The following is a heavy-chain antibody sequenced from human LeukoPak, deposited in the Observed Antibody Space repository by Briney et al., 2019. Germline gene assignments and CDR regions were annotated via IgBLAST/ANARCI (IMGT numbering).Heavy chain of an antibody. Sequence: SETLSLTCAVYGGSFSGYYWSWIRQPPGKGLEWIGEINHSGSTNYNPSLKSRVTISVDTSKNQFSLKLSSVTAADTAVYYCARGPTQSTMVRGAYYSDYWGQGTLVTVSS. J-gene: IGHJ4*02. V-gene: IGHV4-34*01. CDR1: GGSFSGYY. D-gene: IGHD3-10*01. CDR3: ARGPTQSTMVRGAYYSDY. CDR2: INHSGST.